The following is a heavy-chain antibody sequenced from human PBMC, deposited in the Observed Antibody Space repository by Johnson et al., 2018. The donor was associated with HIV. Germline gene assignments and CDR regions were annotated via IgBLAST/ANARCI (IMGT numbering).Heavy chain of an antibody. CDR1: GFTFSRHA. CDR2: ISYDGSNK. Sequence: QVQLVESGGGVVQPGRSLRLSCAASGFTFSRHAMHWVRQAPGKGLEWVALISYDGSNKYYADSVKGRFTISSDNSKNTLYLQMNSLRAEDTAVYYCAREGIYCTGGRCYVAAFDIWGQGTMVTVSS. V-gene: IGHV3-30-3*01. J-gene: IGHJ3*02. CDR3: AREGIYCTGGRCYVAAFDI. D-gene: IGHD2-15*01.